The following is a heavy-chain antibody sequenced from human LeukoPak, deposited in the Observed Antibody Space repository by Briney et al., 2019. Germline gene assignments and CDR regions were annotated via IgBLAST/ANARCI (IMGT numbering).Heavy chain of an antibody. Sequence: GGSLRLSCAASGFTFSSYAMSWVRQAPGKGLEWVSAISGSGGSTYYADSVRGRFTISRDNSKNTLYLQMNSLRAEDTAVYYCAKAGITIFGVVQYYYYGMDVWGQGTTVTVSS. CDR1: GFTFSSYA. CDR2: ISGSGGST. D-gene: IGHD3-3*01. J-gene: IGHJ6*02. V-gene: IGHV3-23*01. CDR3: AKAGITIFGVVQYYYYGMDV.